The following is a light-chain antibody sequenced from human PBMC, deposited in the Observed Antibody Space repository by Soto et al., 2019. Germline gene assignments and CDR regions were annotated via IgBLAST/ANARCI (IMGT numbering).Light chain of an antibody. CDR1: QSVSSY. J-gene: IGKJ5*01. Sequence: EILLTQSPATLSLSPGERATLSCRASQSVSSYLAWYPQKPGQAPRLLIYGASSRATGVPEMFSGSGSGTEFTLTISRLEPEDFAVYYCQQYAGSPQTFGQGTRLEIK. CDR3: QQYAGSPQT. V-gene: IGKV3-20*01. CDR2: GAS.